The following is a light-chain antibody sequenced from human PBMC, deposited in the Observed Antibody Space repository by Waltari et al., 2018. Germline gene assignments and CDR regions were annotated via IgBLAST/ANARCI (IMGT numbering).Light chain of an antibody. CDR3: FSSDTSGEYRV. CDR2: EVN. J-gene: IGLJ3*02. Sequence: SYELTQPPSVSVSPGQTARITCSGDALPTKYAYWYLQKSGQAPVLVVYEVNKRLSGIPERLSGSRAWTIATLTITGAHGEDEADYYCFSSDTSGEYRVFGGGTKLTVL. CDR1: ALPTKY. V-gene: IGLV3-10*01.